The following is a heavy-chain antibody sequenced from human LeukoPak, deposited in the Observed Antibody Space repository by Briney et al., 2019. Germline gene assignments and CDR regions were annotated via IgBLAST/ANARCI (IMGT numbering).Heavy chain of an antibody. V-gene: IGHV3-21*01. J-gene: IGHJ3*02. Sequence: GGSLRLSCAASGFTFSSYTMTWVRQAPGKGLEWVSSISSSSSYIYYADSVKGRFTISRDNAKNSLYLQMNTLRAEDTAVYYCARGLTIFGVVNDGLDIWGQGTKVTVSS. CDR2: ISSSSSYI. CDR3: ARGLTIFGVVNDGLDI. CDR1: GFTFSSYT. D-gene: IGHD3-3*01.